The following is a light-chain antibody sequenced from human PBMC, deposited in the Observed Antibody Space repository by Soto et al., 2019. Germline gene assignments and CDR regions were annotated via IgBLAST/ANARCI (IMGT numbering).Light chain of an antibody. CDR2: GAS. Sequence: EIVMTQSPATLSVSPGERATLSRRASQSVSIDLAWYQQKPGQAPRLLIYGASTRATGIPDRFSGSGSGTDFTLTISRLEPEDFAVFFCQQYGTSEIIFGQGTRLEIK. V-gene: IGKV3D-15*01. J-gene: IGKJ5*01. CDR1: QSVSID. CDR3: QQYGTSEII.